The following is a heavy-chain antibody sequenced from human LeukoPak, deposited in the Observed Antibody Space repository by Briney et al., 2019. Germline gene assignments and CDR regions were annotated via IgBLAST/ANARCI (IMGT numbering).Heavy chain of an antibody. V-gene: IGHV1-46*01. D-gene: IGHD3-9*01. CDR2: INPSGGST. CDR3: ARDYGDILTFPGAFDI. CDR1: GYTFTSYY. Sequence: ASVKVSCKASGYTFTSYYMHWVRQAPGQGLEWMGIINPSGGSTSYAQKFQGRVTMTRDMSTSTVYMELSSLRSEDTAVYYRARDYGDILTFPGAFDIWGQGTMVTVSS. J-gene: IGHJ3*02.